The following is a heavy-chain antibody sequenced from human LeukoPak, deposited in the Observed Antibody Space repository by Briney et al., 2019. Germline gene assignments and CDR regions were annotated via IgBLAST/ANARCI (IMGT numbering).Heavy chain of an antibody. V-gene: IGHV1-46*01. CDR1: GYTFTSYY. CDR2: INPSGGST. J-gene: IGHJ5*02. D-gene: IGHD3-22*01. Sequence: ASVKVSCKASGYTFTSYYMHWVRQAPGQGLEWMGIINPSGGSTSCAQKFQGRVTMTRDTSTSTVYMELSSLRSEDTAVYYCARDLPAYYYDSSGYYPSWFDPWGQGTLVTVSS. CDR3: ARDLPAYYYDSSGYYPSWFDP.